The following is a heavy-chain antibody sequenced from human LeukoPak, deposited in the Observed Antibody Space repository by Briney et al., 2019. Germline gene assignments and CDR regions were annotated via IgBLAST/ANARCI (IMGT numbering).Heavy chain of an antibody. CDR1: GFTVSSNN. CDR2: IYSGGST. Sequence: PGGSLRLSCAASGFTVSSNNMSWVRQAPAQGLELVSVIYSGGSTYYADSVKRRFTISRDNSKNTLYLQMNSLRAEATAVYYCARDRSECSGGSCYSGGFDYWGQGTLVTVSS. V-gene: IGHV3-53*01. CDR3: ARDRSECSGGSCYSGGFDY. J-gene: IGHJ4*02. D-gene: IGHD2-15*01.